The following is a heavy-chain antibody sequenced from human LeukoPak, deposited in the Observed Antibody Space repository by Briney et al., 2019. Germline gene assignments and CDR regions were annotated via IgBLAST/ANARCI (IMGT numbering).Heavy chain of an antibody. CDR2: IYHSGST. J-gene: IGHJ4*02. V-gene: IGHV4-4*02. CDR1: GFTFSNAW. D-gene: IGHD3-16*01. CDR3: ARASGDDYVWGSFDY. Sequence: GSLRLSCAASGFTFSNAWMSWVRQPPWKGLEWIGEIYHSGSTNYNPSLKSRVTISVDKSKNQFSLKLSSVTAADTAVYYCARASGDDYVWGSFDYWGQGTLVTVSS.